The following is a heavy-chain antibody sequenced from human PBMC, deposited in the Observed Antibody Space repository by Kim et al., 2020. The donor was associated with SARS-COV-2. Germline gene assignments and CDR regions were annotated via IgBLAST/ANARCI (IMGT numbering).Heavy chain of an antibody. CDR3: ARELGYCSSTSCHGDAFDI. V-gene: IGHV4-34*01. Sequence: SETLSLTCAVYGGSFSGYYWSWIRQPPGKGLEWIGEINHSGSTNYNPSLKSRVTISVDTSKNQFSLKLSSVTAADTAVYYCARELGYCSSTSCHGDAFDIWGQGTMVTVSS. D-gene: IGHD2-2*01. CDR1: GGSFSGYY. J-gene: IGHJ3*02. CDR2: INHSGST.